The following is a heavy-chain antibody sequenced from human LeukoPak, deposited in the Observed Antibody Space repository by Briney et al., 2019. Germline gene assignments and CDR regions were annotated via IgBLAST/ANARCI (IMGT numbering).Heavy chain of an antibody. CDR3: ARGSYYDRPSRSRVEY. Sequence: SDTLSLTCTVSGDSVSSGSYYWSWIRQPPGKGLEWIGYLYYSGSTNYNPSLKSRVTISVDTSKNQFSLKLTSVTAADTAVYYCARGSYYDRPSRSRVEYWGQGTQVTVSS. CDR1: GDSVSSGSYY. J-gene: IGHJ4*02. CDR2: LYYSGST. V-gene: IGHV4-61*01. D-gene: IGHD3-22*01.